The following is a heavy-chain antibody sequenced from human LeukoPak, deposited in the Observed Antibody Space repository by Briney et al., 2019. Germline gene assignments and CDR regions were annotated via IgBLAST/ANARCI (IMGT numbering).Heavy chain of an antibody. Sequence: PGGSLRLSCAASGFTFSDYYMSWIRQAPGKGLEWVAVISYDGSNTYYADSVKGRFTLSRDNSKNTLYLQMNSLRAEDTAVYYCVKDEVMAVAGTEYYYMDVWGKGTTVTVSS. V-gene: IGHV3-30*18. CDR2: ISYDGSNT. CDR3: VKDEVMAVAGTEYYYMDV. J-gene: IGHJ6*03. CDR1: GFTFSDYY. D-gene: IGHD6-19*01.